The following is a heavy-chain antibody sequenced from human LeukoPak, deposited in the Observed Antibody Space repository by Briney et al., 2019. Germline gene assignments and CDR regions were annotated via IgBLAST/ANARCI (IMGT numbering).Heavy chain of an antibody. CDR1: GGTFISYA. CDR2: IIPIFGTA. J-gene: IGHJ6*02. V-gene: IGHV1-69*13. CDR3: ARDDDYGGKNYYYGMDV. D-gene: IGHD4-23*01. Sequence: ASVKVSCKASGGTFISYAISWVRQAPGQGLEWMGGIIPIFGTANYAQKFQGRVTITADESTSTAYMELSSLRSEDTAVYYCARDDDYGGKNYYYGMDVWGQGTTVTVSS.